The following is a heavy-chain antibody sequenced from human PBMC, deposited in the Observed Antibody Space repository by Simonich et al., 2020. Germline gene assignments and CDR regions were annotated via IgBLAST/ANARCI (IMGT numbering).Heavy chain of an antibody. CDR2: INPNSGGT. CDR3: ARDWYYYDSSGYYSDAFDI. V-gene: IGHV1-2*06. D-gene: IGHD3-22*01. J-gene: IGHJ3*02. CDR1: GYTFTGYY. Sequence: QVQLVQSGAEVKKPGASVKVSCKASGYTFTGYYMHWVRKAPGQGLEWMGRINPNSGGTNYEQKFQGRVTMTRDTSISTAYMELSRLRSDDTAVYYCARDWYYYDSSGYYSDAFDIWGQGTMVTVSS.